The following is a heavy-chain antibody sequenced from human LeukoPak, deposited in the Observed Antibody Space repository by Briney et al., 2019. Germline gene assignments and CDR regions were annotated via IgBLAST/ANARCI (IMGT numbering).Heavy chain of an antibody. CDR2: MYTSGST. V-gene: IGHV4-61*02. J-gene: IGHJ4*02. CDR3: AGMIGYCDF. D-gene: IGHD3-10*02. Sequence: PSQTLSLTCTLSAPSVSSGNYDSSWLRQPAGKRLELIVRMYTSGSTHYNPSLKSRVTISRDTSTNQFSLELTSVTAADTAVYYCAGMIGYCDFWGQGTLVTVSS. CDR1: APSVSSGNYD.